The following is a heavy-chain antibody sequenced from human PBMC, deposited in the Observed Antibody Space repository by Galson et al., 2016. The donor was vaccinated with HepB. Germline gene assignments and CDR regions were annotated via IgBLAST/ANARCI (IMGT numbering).Heavy chain of an antibody. D-gene: IGHD2-21*01. CDR3: AKDLWINKWTNYFDY. CDR2: ISYDGSAE. Sequence: SLRLSCAASGFTLTNYGMHWVRQAPGKGLEWVAMISYDGSAEYYADSVKGRFTISRDNSENTMYLQMSSLRTEDTAVYCCAKDLWINKWTNYFDYWGQGTLVTVSS. V-gene: IGHV3-30*18. CDR1: GFTLTNYG. J-gene: IGHJ4*02.